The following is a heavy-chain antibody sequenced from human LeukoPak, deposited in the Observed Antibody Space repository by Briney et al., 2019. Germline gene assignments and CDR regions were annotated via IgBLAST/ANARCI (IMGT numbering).Heavy chain of an antibody. CDR3: AIVYFYGSAYHDAFDI. CDR1: GYTLTDLP. CDR2: FDPEDGET. Sequence: GASVKVSCKVSGYTLTDLPMHWVRQAPGEGLEWMGGFDPEDGETIYAQKFQGRVTMTEDTSTDTAYMELSSLTSEDTAVYYCAIVYFYGSAYHDAFDIWGQGTMVTVSS. V-gene: IGHV1-24*01. J-gene: IGHJ3*02. D-gene: IGHD3-22*01.